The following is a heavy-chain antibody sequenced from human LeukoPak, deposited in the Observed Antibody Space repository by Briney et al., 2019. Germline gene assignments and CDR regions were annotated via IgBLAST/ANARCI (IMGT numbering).Heavy chain of an antibody. CDR1: GFTVSSNY. D-gene: IGHD1-26*01. V-gene: IGHV3-53*01. CDR3: TRSVSGSYPIVH. J-gene: IGHJ4*02. Sequence: GGSLRLSCAASGFTVSSNYMSWVRQAPGKGLEWVSIIYSDGSTYYADSVRGRFSISRDNSKNTVYLQMNSLRAEDTAVYYCTRSVSGSYPIVHWGQGTLVTVSS. CDR2: IYSDGST.